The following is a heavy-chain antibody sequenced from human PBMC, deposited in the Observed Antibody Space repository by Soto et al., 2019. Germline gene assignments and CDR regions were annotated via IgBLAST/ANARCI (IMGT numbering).Heavy chain of an antibody. J-gene: IGHJ6*02. V-gene: IGHV1-3*01. Sequence: ASVKVSCKASGYSFSTYAMHWVRQAPGQSLEGMGWINGGTGQTKFSQRFQDRITITRDTSASTAYMELSSLRSEDTAVYYCARGKGMEENYYYYGLDIWGQGTTVTVSS. CDR2: INGGTGQT. CDR1: GYSFSTYA. CDR3: ARGKGMEENYYYYGLDI. D-gene: IGHD1-1*01.